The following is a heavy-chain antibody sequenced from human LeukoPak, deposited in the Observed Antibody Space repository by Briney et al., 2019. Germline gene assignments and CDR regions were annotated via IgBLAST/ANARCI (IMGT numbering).Heavy chain of an antibody. CDR2: IYYSGST. D-gene: IGHD2-2*01. CDR3: ARDRSTRIDY. J-gene: IGHJ4*02. Sequence: SETLSLTCTVSGGSISSGDYYWSWIRQPPGKGLEWIGYIYYSGSTYYNPSLKSRVTISVDTSKNQFSLKLNSVTAADTAVYYCARDRSTRIDYWGQGTLVTVSS. CDR1: GGSISSGDYY. V-gene: IGHV4-30-4*08.